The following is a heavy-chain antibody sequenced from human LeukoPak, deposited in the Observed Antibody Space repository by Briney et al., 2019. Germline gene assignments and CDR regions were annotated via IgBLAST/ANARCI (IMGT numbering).Heavy chain of an antibody. J-gene: IGHJ6*02. V-gene: IGHV4-39*07. CDR3: ARAEDYYYYYGMDV. Sequence: PSETLSLTCTVSGGSISSSSYYWGWIRQPPGKGLEWIGSIYYSGSTYYNPSLKSRVTISVDTSKNQFSLKLSSVTAADTAVYYCARAEDYYYYYGMDVWGQGTTVTVSS. CDR1: GGSISSSSYY. CDR2: IYYSGST.